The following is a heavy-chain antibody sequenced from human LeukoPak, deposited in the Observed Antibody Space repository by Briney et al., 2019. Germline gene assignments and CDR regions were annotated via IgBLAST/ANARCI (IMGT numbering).Heavy chain of an antibody. D-gene: IGHD3-10*01. Sequence: ASVKVSCKASGYTFTSYDINWVRQATGKGLEWMGWMNPNSGNTGYAQKFQGRVTMTRNTSISTAYMELSSLRSEDTAVYYCAREPRISMVRGDYYYMDVWGKGTTVTVSS. V-gene: IGHV1-8*01. CDR1: GYTFTSYD. CDR3: AREPRISMVRGDYYYMDV. CDR2: MNPNSGNT. J-gene: IGHJ6*03.